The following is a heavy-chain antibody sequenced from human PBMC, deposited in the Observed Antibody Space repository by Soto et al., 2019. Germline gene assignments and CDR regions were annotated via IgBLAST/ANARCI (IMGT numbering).Heavy chain of an antibody. CDR1: GGSISSGGYY. V-gene: IGHV4-31*03. CDR2: IYYSGST. D-gene: IGHD4-17*01. CDR3: ARYLTPYGDAFDY. Sequence: QVQLQESGPGLLKPSQTLSLTCTVSGGSISSGGYYWSWIRQLPGKGLEWIGYIYYSGSTYYNPSLKSRVTIPVDSSKNQFSLKLRSETAADTAVYYCARYLTPYGDAFDYWVQGTLVTGAS. J-gene: IGHJ4*02.